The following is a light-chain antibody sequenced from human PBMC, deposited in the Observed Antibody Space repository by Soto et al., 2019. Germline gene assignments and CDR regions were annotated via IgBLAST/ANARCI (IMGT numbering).Light chain of an antibody. V-gene: IGLV2-11*01. CDR1: SNDVGNYNY. Sequence: QSSLTQRRLVSGSPGQSVAISCTGTSNDVGNYNYVSWYQQYPDKAPKLLIYDVNKRPSGVPGRFSGSKSGDTASLTVSGLQAEDEAFYYCCSYAGSYLWLFGGGTKLTVL. CDR2: DVN. J-gene: IGLJ3*02. CDR3: CSYAGSYLWL.